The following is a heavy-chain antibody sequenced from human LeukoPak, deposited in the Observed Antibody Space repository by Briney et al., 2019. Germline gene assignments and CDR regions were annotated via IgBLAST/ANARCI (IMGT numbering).Heavy chain of an antibody. D-gene: IGHD1-26*01. Sequence: LETLSLSSGVSGGSISVTNWWSWFRQPPGQGLEWIGEIVLVGETNYNPSLNGRVSISLDKSTNQLSLHLTSVTAADTATYFCSRESGPFCHFGYWGQGTLVIVSS. CDR2: IVLVGET. J-gene: IGHJ4*02. CDR3: SRESGPFCHFGY. V-gene: IGHV4-4*02. CDR1: GGSISVTNW.